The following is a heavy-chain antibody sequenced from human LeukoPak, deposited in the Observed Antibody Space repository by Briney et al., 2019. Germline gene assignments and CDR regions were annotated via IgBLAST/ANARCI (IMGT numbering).Heavy chain of an antibody. CDR2: IYYSGST. CDR1: GGSISSSSYY. CDR3: ARISSSYGGRYYFDY. Sequence: PSETLSLTCTVSGGSISSSSYYWGWIRQPPGKGLEWIGSIYYSGSTYYNPSLKSRVTISVDTSKNQFSLKLSSVTAADTAVYYCARISSSYGGRYYFDYWGQGTLVTVSS. D-gene: IGHD6-13*01. V-gene: IGHV4-39*01. J-gene: IGHJ4*02.